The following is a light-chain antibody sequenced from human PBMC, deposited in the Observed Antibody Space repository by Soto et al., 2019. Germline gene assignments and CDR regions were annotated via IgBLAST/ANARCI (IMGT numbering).Light chain of an antibody. Sequence: DLQMTQSPSSLSASVGDRVTITCRASTYISSYLNWYQQKPGKAPKLLIHGASNLQVGVPSRFSGRISGTDFILTISSLQAEDFAIYSCQQSYRTPPWTFVQGTKVEMK. CDR2: GAS. J-gene: IGKJ1*01. CDR3: QQSYRTPPWT. V-gene: IGKV1-39*01. CDR1: TYISSY.